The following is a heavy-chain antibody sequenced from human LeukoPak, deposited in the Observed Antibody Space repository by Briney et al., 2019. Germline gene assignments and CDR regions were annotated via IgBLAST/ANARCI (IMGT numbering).Heavy chain of an antibody. CDR1: GGSISSGDYY. Sequence: PSETLSLTCTVSGGSISSGDYYWSWIRQPPGKGLEWIGYIYYSGSTYYNPSLKSRVTISVDTSKNQFSLKLSSVTAADTAVYYCATYDRSGSYDPYYWFDPWGQGTLVTVSS. CDR3: ATYDRSGSYDPYYWFDP. J-gene: IGHJ5*02. CDR2: IYYSGST. V-gene: IGHV4-30-4*01. D-gene: IGHD3-10*01.